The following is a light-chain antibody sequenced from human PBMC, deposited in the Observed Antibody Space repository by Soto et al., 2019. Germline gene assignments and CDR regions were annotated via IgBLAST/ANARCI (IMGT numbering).Light chain of an antibody. CDR1: SSDVGGYNY. Sequence: QSVLTQPPSASGSPGQSVAISCTGTSSDVGGYNYVSWYQQHPGKAPKLMIYEVNKRPSGVPDRFSGSKSGNTASLTVSGLTAEHDDPYYCSSYAGSSNVFGAETKVTVL. V-gene: IGLV2-8*01. J-gene: IGLJ1*01. CDR2: EVN. CDR3: SSYAGSSNV.